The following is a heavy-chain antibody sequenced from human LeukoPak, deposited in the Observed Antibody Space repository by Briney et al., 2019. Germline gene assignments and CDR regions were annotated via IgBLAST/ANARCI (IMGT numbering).Heavy chain of an antibody. J-gene: IGHJ4*02. CDR1: GGTFSSDA. CDR2: FIPIFRAA. V-gene: IGHV1-69*13. CDR3: ATVYSGSYYFDY. Sequence: GASVKVSCKASGGTFSSDAISWVRKAPGQGLEWVGVFIPIFRAANYAQELQGRVTITANESASAVYMELSSLRSDDTAVYYCATVYSGSYYFDYWGQGTLVTVSS. D-gene: IGHD1-26*01.